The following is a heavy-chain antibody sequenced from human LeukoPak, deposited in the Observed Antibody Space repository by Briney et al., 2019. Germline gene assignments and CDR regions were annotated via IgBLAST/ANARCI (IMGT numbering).Heavy chain of an antibody. D-gene: IGHD6-13*01. V-gene: IGHV4-39*07. CDR3: ARDKAAAGTSCFDP. CDR2: IYYSGST. CDR1: GGSISSSSYY. J-gene: IGHJ5*02. Sequence: SETLSLTCTVSGGSISSSSYYWGWIRQPPGKGLEWIGSIYYSGSTYCNPSLKSRVTISVDTSKNQFSLKLSSVTAADTAVYYCARDKAAAGTSCFDPWGQGTLVTVSS.